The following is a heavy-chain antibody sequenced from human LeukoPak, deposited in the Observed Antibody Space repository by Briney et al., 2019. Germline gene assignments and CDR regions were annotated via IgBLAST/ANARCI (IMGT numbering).Heavy chain of an antibody. CDR1: GFTFSSCG. CDR3: AKALTSGWYLAAFNI. J-gene: IGHJ3*02. CDR2: ISYDGSNK. V-gene: IGHV3-30*18. Sequence: PGGSLRLSCAASGFTFSSCGMHWVRQAPGKGLEWVAVISYDGSNKYYADSVKGRFTISRDNSKNTLFLEMNSLRAEDTAVYYCAKALTSGWYLAAFNIWGQGTMVTVSS. D-gene: IGHD6-19*01.